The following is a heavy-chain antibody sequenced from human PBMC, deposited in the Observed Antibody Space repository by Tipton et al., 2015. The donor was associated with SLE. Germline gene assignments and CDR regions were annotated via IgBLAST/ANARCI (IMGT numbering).Heavy chain of an antibody. CDR3: ARDRSGGAGYVLDS. CDR1: GGSITSSSYY. V-gene: IGHV4-39*07. Sequence: TLSLTCTVSGGSITSSSYYWGWIRQPPGKGLEWVGSMYHSGSTYYNPSLKRRVTMSADTSKNQFSLKLTSVTAADTAVYFCARDRSGGAGYVLDSWGQGTLVTVSS. CDR2: MYHSGST. J-gene: IGHJ4*02. D-gene: IGHD3-16*01.